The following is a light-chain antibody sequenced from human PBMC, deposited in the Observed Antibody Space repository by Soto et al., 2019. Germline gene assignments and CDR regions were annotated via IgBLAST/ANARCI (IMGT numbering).Light chain of an antibody. J-gene: IGKJ1*01. CDR1: QSVSSSY. CDR2: GAS. Sequence: EIVLTQSPGTLSLSPGERATLSCRASQSVSSSYLAWYQQKPGQAPRLLISGASRRATVIPDRFSGSGSGKDFTLTNSRLEPEDFAVYYCQQDCSSPQTLGQGTKVEIK. V-gene: IGKV3-20*01. CDR3: QQDCSSPQT.